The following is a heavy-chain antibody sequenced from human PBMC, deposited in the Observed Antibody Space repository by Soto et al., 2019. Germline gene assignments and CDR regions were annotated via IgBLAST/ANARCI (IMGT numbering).Heavy chain of an antibody. D-gene: IGHD3-22*01. CDR3: ARLYYYDTRGYYYVEDY. CDR2: ISAYNGNT. V-gene: IGHV1-18*01. CDR1: GYTFTRYA. Sequence: QVQLVQSGAEVKKPGASVKVSCKASGYTFTRYAISWVRQAPGQGLEWMGWISAYNGNTNYAQKLQGRVTMTTDTSTSTAYMALRGLRSDDTAVYYCARLYYYDTRGYYYVEDYWGQGTLVTVSS. J-gene: IGHJ4*02.